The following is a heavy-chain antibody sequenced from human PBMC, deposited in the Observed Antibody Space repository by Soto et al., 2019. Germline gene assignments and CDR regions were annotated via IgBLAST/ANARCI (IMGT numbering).Heavy chain of an antibody. Sequence: GRSLRLSCAASGFTFSSYEMNWVRQAPGKGLEWVSYISSSGSTIYYADSVKGRFTISRDNAKNSLYLQMNSLRAEDTAVYYCARDGPHQAFDPWGQGTLVTVSS. V-gene: IGHV3-48*03. CDR3: ARDGPHQAFDP. CDR2: ISSSGSTI. CDR1: GFTFSSYE. J-gene: IGHJ5*02.